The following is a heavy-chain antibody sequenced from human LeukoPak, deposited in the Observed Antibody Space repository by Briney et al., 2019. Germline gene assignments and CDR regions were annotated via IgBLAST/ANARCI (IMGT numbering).Heavy chain of an antibody. CDR2: IYYSGST. Sequence: SETLSLTCTVSGGSISSYYWSWLRQPPGKGLEWVGYIYYSGSTNYNPSLKSRVTISVDTSKIQFSLKLSSVTAADTAVYYCARTPGYSYGLRYFDYWGQGTLVTVSS. J-gene: IGHJ4*02. V-gene: IGHV4-59*01. CDR3: ARTPGYSYGLRYFDY. CDR1: GGSISSYY. D-gene: IGHD5-18*01.